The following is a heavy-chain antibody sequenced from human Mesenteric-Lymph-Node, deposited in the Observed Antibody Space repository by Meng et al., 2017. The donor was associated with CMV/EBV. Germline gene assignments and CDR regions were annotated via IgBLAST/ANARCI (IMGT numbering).Heavy chain of an antibody. V-gene: IGHV3-66*03. Sequence: GESLKISWAASGFTVSSNHMSWVRQAPGNGLEWVSTIYTCGTTYYADSVKGRFTISRDSSKNTLYLQMNSLRPEDTAVYYCARDSSGWYMGFDYWGQGTLVTVSS. CDR3: ARDSSGWYMGFDY. CDR1: GFTVSSNH. CDR2: IYTCGTT. D-gene: IGHD6-19*01. J-gene: IGHJ4*02.